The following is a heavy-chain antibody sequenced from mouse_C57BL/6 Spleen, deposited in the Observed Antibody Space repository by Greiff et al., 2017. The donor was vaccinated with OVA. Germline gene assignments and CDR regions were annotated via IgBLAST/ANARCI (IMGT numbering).Heavy chain of an antibody. CDR1: GYTFTSYW. D-gene: IGHD1-1*01. V-gene: IGHV1-64*01. Sequence: QVQLQQPGAELVKPGASVKLSCKASGYTFTSYWMHWVKQRPGQGLEWIGMIHPNSGSTNYNEKFKSKATLTVDKSSSTAYMQLGSLTSEDSAVYYCARFITTVVADWYFDVWGTGTTVTVSS. J-gene: IGHJ1*03. CDR3: ARFITTVVADWYFDV. CDR2: IHPNSGST.